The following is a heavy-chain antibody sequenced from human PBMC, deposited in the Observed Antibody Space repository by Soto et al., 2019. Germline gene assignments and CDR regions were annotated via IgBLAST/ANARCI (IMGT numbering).Heavy chain of an antibody. D-gene: IGHD3-22*01. CDR3: ARAYSSGYYFRLDP. V-gene: IGHV4-34*01. J-gene: IGHJ5*02. Sequence: KPSETLSLTCAVYGGSFSGYYWSWIRQPPGKGLEWIGEINHSGSTNYNPSLKSRVTISVDTSKNQFSLKLSSVTAADTAVYYCARAYSSGYYFRLDPWGQGTLVTVSS. CDR2: INHSGST. CDR1: GGSFSGYY.